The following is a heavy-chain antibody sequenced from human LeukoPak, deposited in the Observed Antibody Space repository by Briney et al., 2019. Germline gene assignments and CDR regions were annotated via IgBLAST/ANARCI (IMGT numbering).Heavy chain of an antibody. CDR3: ARTTMEWDGFTDYFDY. D-gene: IGHD3-3*01. V-gene: IGHV3-33*01. CDR1: GFTFSSYG. CDR2: IWQDGSNK. J-gene: IGHJ4*02. Sequence: PGGSLRLSCATSGFTFSSYGMHWVRQAPGKGLEGVAVIWQDGSNKYYAESVKGRFTISRDNSKNTLYLQMNSLRAEDTAVYYCARTTMEWDGFTDYFDYWGQGTLVTVSS.